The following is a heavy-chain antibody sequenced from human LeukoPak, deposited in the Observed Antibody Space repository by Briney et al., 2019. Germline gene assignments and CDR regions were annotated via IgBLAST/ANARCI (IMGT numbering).Heavy chain of an antibody. V-gene: IGHV3-21*01. CDR3: ARDTDYSNY. Sequence: PGGSLRLSCAASGFTFSSYSMNWVRQAPGKGLGWVSSISSSSSYIYYADSVKGRFTISRDNAKNSLYLQMNSLRAEDTAVYYCARDTDYSNYWGQGTLVTVSS. J-gene: IGHJ4*02. D-gene: IGHD4-11*01. CDR2: ISSSSSYI. CDR1: GFTFSSYS.